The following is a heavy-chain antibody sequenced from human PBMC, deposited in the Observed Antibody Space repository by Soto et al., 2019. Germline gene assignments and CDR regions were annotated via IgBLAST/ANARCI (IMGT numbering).Heavy chain of an antibody. CDR2: IFPNGRDK. CDR1: GFNFNTYF. D-gene: IGHD1-26*01. CDR3: ARDDGHGSNCELAY. V-gene: IGHV3-30*13. J-gene: IGHJ4*02. Sequence: QVQLVQSGGGVVQPGRSLRLSCAASGFNFNTYFMHWVRQAPGKGLEWVAMIFPNGRDKEYADSVKGRFTISRDNSNSGMYLEMDSLRPEATAVYYCARDDGHGSNCELAYWGQGALVTVSS.